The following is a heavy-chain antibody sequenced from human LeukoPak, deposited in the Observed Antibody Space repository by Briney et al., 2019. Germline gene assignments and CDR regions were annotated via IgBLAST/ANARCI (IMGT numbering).Heavy chain of an antibody. J-gene: IGHJ4*02. CDR2: IYYSGST. V-gene: IGHV4-39*07. CDR1: GGSISSSSYY. Sequence: SETLSLTCSASGGSISSSSYYWGWIRQPPGKGLEWIGSIYYSGSTYYNPSLKSRATMSLDTSKNQFSLKLSSVTAADTAVYHCARKEWVPYYFDYWGQGALVTVSS. CDR3: ARKEWVPYYFDY. D-gene: IGHD3-3*01.